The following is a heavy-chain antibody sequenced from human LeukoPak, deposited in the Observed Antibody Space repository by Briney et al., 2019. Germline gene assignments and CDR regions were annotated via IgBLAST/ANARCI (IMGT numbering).Heavy chain of an antibody. J-gene: IGHJ4*02. V-gene: IGHV1-69*04. D-gene: IGHD6-19*01. CDR1: GGTFSSYA. CDR3: ARGPVSIAVAGTCGY. Sequence: ASVKVSCKASGGTFSSYAISWVRQAPGQGLEWIGRIIPILGIANYAQKFQGRVTITADKSTSTAYMELSSLRSEDTAVYYCARGPVSIAVAGTCGYWGQGTLVTVSS. CDR2: IIPILGIA.